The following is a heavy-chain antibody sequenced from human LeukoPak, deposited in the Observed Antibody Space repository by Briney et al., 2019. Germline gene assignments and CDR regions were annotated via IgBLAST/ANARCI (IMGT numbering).Heavy chain of an antibody. Sequence: GGSLRLSCAASGFTFSNYNMNWVRQSPGKGLEWVSSITSGGSSIYYADSVKGRFTTSRDNAKNSLYLQMNSLRAEDTAVYYCAKEIEYCSSTSCYYYYGMDVWGQGATVTVSS. CDR1: GFTFSNYN. CDR2: ITSGGSSI. CDR3: AKEIEYCSSTSCYYYYGMDV. J-gene: IGHJ6*02. D-gene: IGHD2-2*01. V-gene: IGHV3-21*04.